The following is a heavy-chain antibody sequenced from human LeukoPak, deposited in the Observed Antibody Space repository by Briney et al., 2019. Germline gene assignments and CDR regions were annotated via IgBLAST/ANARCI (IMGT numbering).Heavy chain of an antibody. CDR3: ARDLLYYYDSSGFHFDY. CDR1: GYTFTGYY. J-gene: IGHJ4*02. Sequence: ASVKVSCKASGYTFTGYYMHWVRQAPGQGLEWMGWINPNSGGTNYAQKLQGRVTMTTDTSTSTAYMELRSLRSDDTAVYYCARDLLYYYDSSGFHFDYWGQGTLVTVSS. V-gene: IGHV1-2*02. CDR2: INPNSGGT. D-gene: IGHD3-22*01.